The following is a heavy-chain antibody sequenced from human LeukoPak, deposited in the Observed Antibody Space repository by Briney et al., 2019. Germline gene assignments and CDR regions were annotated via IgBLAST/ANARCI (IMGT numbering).Heavy chain of an antibody. CDR2: IYYSGST. J-gene: IGHJ5*02. D-gene: IGHD4-17*01. CDR3: ARVRRSGDYSSNWFDP. V-gene: IGHV4-59*01. CDR1: GGSISSYY. Sequence: SETLSLTCTVYGGSISSYYWSWIRQPPGKGLEWIGYIYYSGSTNYNPSLKSRVTISVDTSKNQFSLKLSSVTAADTAVYYCARVRRSGDYSSNWFDPWGQGTLVTVSS.